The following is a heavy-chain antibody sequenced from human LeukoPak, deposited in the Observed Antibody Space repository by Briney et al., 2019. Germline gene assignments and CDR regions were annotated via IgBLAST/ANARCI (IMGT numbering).Heavy chain of an antibody. D-gene: IGHD4-17*01. CDR2: MNPNSGNT. J-gene: IGHJ4*02. V-gene: IGHV1-8*01. CDR1: GYTFTSYD. Sequence: ASVKVSCKASGYTFTSYDINWVRQATGQGLEWMGWMNPNSGNTGYAQKFQGRVTMTRNTSISTAYMELSSLRSEDTAVYYCARGLGDDYGVDYWGQGTLVTVSS. CDR3: ARGLGDDYGVDY.